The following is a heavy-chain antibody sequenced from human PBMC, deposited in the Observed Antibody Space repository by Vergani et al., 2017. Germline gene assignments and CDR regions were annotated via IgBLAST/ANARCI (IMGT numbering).Heavy chain of an antibody. D-gene: IGHD6-6*01. J-gene: IGHJ3*02. Sequence: QLQLQESGPRLVKPSETLSLTCSLSGMSISNNNYYWGWIRQPPGKGLEWIGRIYDSRNNNYSPSLKSLVSISVDTSKNQFSLNLTSVTAADTAFYYCARHLRQLARNDVFDIWGHGTLVTVAS. CDR3: ARHLRQLARNDVFDI. CDR2: IYDSRNN. V-gene: IGHV4-39*01. CDR1: GMSISNNNYY.